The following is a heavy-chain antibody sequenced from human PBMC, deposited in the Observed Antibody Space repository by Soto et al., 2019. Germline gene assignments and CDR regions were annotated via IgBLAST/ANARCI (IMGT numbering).Heavy chain of an antibody. CDR1: GGTFREYA. V-gene: IGHV1-69*06. Sequence: QVQLVQSGAEVKKPGSAVKASCKTSGGTFREYAISWVRQAPGQGLEWLGGIIPIFGTINYAQNFQGRVTISADKSTSTAYMELRSLRSGDTAVYYCGRGYCTSTTCEDYYVMDVWGQGTTVTVSS. J-gene: IGHJ6*02. D-gene: IGHD2-2*01. CDR3: GRGYCTSTTCEDYYVMDV. CDR2: IIPIFGTI.